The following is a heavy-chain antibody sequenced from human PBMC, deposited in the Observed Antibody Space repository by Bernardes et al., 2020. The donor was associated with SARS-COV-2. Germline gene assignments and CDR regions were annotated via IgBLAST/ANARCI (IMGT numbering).Heavy chain of an antibody. J-gene: IGHJ3*02. CDR2: FDPEDGET. CDR1: GYTLTELS. V-gene: IGHV1-24*01. Sequence: ASVKVSCKVSGYTLTELSMHWVRQAPGKGLEWMGGFDPEDGETIYAQKFQGRVTMTKDTSTDTAYMELSSLRSEDTAVYYCATDGGATSSAFDIWGQGTMVTVSS. CDR3: ATDGGATSSAFDI. D-gene: IGHD1-26*01.